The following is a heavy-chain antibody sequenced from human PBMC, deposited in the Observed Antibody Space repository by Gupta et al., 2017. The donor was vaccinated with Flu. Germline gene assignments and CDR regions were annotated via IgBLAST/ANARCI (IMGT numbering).Heavy chain of an antibody. V-gene: IGHV4-39*02. Sequence: QLQLQESGPGLVKPSETLSLTCTVSGGSISSSSYYWGWIRQPPGKGLEWIGSIYYSGSTYYNPSLKSRVTISVDTSKNQFSLKLSSVTAADTAVYYCAIEGMWGGDYYYGMDVWGQGTTVTVSS. D-gene: IGHD3-16*01. CDR3: AIEGMWGGDYYYGMDV. CDR1: GGSISSSSYY. J-gene: IGHJ6*02. CDR2: IYYSGST.